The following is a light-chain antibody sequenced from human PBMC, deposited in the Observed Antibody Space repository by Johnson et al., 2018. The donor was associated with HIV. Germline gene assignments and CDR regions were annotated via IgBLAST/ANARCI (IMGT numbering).Light chain of an antibody. CDR3: GTWDSSLSAGV. Sequence: HSVLTQPPSVSAAPGQKVTISCSGSSSNIGNNYISWYQQLPGTPPKLLIYENNKRPSGIPDRFSASKSGTSATLGITGLQTGDEADYYCGTWDSSLSAGVFGTGTKGTVL. V-gene: IGLV1-51*02. J-gene: IGLJ1*01. CDR2: ENN. CDR1: SSNIGNNY.